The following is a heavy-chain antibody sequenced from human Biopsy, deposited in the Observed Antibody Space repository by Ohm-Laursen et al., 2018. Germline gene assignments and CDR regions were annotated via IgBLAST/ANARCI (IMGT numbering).Heavy chain of an antibody. CDR1: GYTFTGYR. CDR2: INAKTGDT. D-gene: IGHD3-22*01. Sequence: GSSVKVSCNASGYTFTGYRVHWVRQAPGQGLEWMGWINAKTGDTNYAQKFQGRVTMTRDTTISTAYVDLSSLRSDDTAVYYCTRGGYYYDSLAYYYWFDPWGQGTLVTVSS. V-gene: IGHV1-2*02. CDR3: TRGGYYYDSLAYYYWFDP. J-gene: IGHJ5*02.